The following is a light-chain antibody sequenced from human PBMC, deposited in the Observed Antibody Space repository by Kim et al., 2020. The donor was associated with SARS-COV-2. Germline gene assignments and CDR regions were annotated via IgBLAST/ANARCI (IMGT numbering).Light chain of an antibody. CDR2: AAS. CDR1: QVISNY. V-gene: IGKV1-27*01. CDR3: QKYNSAPRLT. Sequence: DIQMTQSPSSLSASVGDRVTITCRASQVISNYLAWYQQKPGKVPKLLIYAASALQSGVPSRFSGSGSGTDFTLTISSLQPEDVATYYCQKYNSAPRLTFGGGTKVDIK. J-gene: IGKJ4*01.